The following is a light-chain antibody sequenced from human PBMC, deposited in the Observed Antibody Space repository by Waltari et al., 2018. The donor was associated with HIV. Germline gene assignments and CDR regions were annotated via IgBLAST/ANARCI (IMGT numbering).Light chain of an antibody. V-gene: IGKV3-20*01. Sequence: EIVLTQSPGTLSLSPGDRATLSCRASQTISDNNLVWYQQKPCHSPRLLMFGASNRPTGIPDRFSGGGSGTDFTLTINRLEPEDFAMYYCQQYGSSRWTFGPGTQVEIK. J-gene: IGKJ1*01. CDR1: QTISDNN. CDR2: GAS. CDR3: QQYGSSRWT.